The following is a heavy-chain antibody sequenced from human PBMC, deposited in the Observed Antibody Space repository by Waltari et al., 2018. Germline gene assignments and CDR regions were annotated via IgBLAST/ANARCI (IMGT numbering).Heavy chain of an antibody. D-gene: IGHD6-19*01. CDR1: GGSISSYY. Sequence: QVQLQESGPGLVKPSETLSLTCTVSGGSISSYYWSWIRQPPGKGLEWIGYIYYRGSTNDTPSLKRRVTISVDTSKNQFSLKLSSVTAANTAVYYCAGPGYSSGWWYYWGQGTLVTVSS. V-gene: IGHV4-59*01. CDR3: AGPGYSSGWWYY. CDR2: IYYRGST. J-gene: IGHJ4*02.